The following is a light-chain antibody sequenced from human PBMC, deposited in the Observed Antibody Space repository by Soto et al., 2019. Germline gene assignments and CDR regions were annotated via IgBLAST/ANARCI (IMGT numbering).Light chain of an antibody. Sequence: EVVLTQSPGTLSLSPGERATLSCRASQGVTTAYLAWYQHKPGQAPRLLIYSASNRATGIPDRFSGNGSGTDFKLTISRLEPEDFAVYSCQQYGDSPLFTFGHGTKVDI. CDR1: QGVTTAY. CDR2: SAS. J-gene: IGKJ3*01. CDR3: QQYGDSPLFT. V-gene: IGKV3-20*01.